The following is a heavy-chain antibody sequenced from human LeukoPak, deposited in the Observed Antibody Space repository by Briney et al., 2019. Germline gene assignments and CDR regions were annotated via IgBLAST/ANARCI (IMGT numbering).Heavy chain of an antibody. D-gene: IGHD5-24*01. CDR1: GYTFTSYD. V-gene: IGHV1-8*03. CDR2: MNPNSGNT. CDR3: ARTHGYYYYYYTDV. J-gene: IGHJ6*03. Sequence: ASVKVSCKASGYTFTSYDINWVRQATGQGLEWMGWMNPNSGNTGYAQKFQGRVTITRNTSISTAYMELSSLRSEDTAVYYCARTHGYYYYYYTDVWGKGTTVTVSS.